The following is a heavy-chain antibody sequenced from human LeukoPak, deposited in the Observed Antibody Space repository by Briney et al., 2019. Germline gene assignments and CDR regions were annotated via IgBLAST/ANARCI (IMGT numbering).Heavy chain of an antibody. V-gene: IGHV3-74*01. D-gene: IGHD3-22*01. Sequence: GSLRLSCAASGFTFSNYWMHWVRQAPGKGLVWVSRINSDGINTSYADSVKGRFTISRDNAKNTLNLQMNSLRAEDTAVYYCARDLGQYYDTSDNWFDPWGQGTLVTVSS. CDR3: ARDLGQYYDTSDNWFDP. CDR2: INSDGINT. CDR1: GFTFSNYW. J-gene: IGHJ5*02.